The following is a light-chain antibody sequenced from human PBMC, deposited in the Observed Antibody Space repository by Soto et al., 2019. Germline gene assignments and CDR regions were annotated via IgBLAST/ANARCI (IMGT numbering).Light chain of an antibody. J-gene: IGKJ1*01. CDR2: KAS. CDR3: HQYNSYSRT. V-gene: IGKV1-5*03. CDR1: QTIGRW. Sequence: DIQMNQSPSTLSASVGDRVTITCRASQTIGRWLAWYQQKPGKVPKLLIYKASSLQSGVPSRFSGSGSGTEFTLTINSLQPDDFATYYCHQYNSYSRTFGQGTTLEIK.